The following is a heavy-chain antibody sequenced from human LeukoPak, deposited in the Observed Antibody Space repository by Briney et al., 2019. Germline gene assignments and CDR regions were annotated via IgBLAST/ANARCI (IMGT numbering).Heavy chain of an antibody. CDR3: ARQEYSGSETTYYYYGMDV. D-gene: IGHD5-12*01. CDR1: GYSFTSYW. CDR2: IYPGDSDT. V-gene: IGHV5-51*01. Sequence: GESLKISCKGSGYSFTSYWIGCVRQMPGKGLEWMGIIYPGDSDTRYSPSFQGKVTISADKSISTAYLQWSSLKASDTAMYYCARQEYSGSETTYYYYGMDVWGQGTTVTVSS. J-gene: IGHJ6*02.